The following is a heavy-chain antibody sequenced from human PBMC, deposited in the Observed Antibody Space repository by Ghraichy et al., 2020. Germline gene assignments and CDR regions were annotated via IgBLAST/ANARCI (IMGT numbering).Heavy chain of an antibody. CDR1: GGSFSGYY. Sequence: TLSLTCAVYGGSFSGYYWSWIRQPPGKGLEWIGEINHSGSTNYNPSLKSRVTISVDTSKNQFSLKLSSVTAADTAVYYCARHPLNSRNQSPIVGANQSQPIDYWGQGTLVTVSS. V-gene: IGHV4-34*01. CDR3: ARHPLNSRNQSPIVGANQSQPIDY. D-gene: IGHD1-26*01. CDR2: INHSGST. J-gene: IGHJ4*02.